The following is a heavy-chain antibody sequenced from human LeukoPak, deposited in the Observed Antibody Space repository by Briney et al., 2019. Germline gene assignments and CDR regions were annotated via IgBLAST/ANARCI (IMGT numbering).Heavy chain of an antibody. Sequence: SETLSLTCTVSGGSISSSSYYWGWIRQPPGKGLECIGSIYYSGSTYYNPSLKSRVTISVDTSKNQFSLKLSSVTAADTAVYYCARDAGYSGYVDYWGQGTLVTVSS. CDR3: ARDAGYSGYVDY. CDR1: GGSISSSSYY. CDR2: IYYSGST. V-gene: IGHV4-39*07. D-gene: IGHD5-12*01. J-gene: IGHJ4*02.